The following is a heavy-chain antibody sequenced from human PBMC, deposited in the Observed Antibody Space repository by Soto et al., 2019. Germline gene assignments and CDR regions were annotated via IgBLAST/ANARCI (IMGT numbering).Heavy chain of an antibody. J-gene: IGHJ4*02. CDR2: IFYSGSP. Sequence: SETLSLTCTVSCGSITTYYWNWIRQPPGKGLEWIGYIFYSGSPNYNPSLKNRVTISVDTSQNQISLKLSSVTAADTAVYYCASDRDGYNSWGRGTLVTVSS. CDR1: CGSITTYY. D-gene: IGHD5-12*01. V-gene: IGHV4-59*01. CDR3: ASDRDGYNS.